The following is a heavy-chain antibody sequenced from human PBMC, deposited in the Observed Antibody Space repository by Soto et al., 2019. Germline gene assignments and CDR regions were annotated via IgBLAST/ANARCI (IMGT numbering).Heavy chain of an antibody. CDR1: GGSISIGDYY. CDR3: ARGNIYDNRGYLYDFDY. D-gene: IGHD3-22*01. Sequence: QVQLQESGPGLVKPSQTLSLTCSVSGGSISIGDYYWTWLRQHPGKGLEWIGYIYYAGDTLYNPSLESRVTISVDTSKHQFSLGLTSLTAADTALYFCARGNIYDNRGYLYDFDYWVQGTLVTVSS. V-gene: IGHV4-31*03. CDR2: IYYAGDT. J-gene: IGHJ4*02.